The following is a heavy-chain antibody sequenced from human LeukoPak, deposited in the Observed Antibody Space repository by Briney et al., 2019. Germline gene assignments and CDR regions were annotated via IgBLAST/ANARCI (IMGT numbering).Heavy chain of an antibody. V-gene: IGHV4-39*01. J-gene: IGHJ4*02. CDR2: IYYSGST. CDR1: GGSISSSSYY. Sequence: PPETMSLTCLVSGGSISSSSYYWGRILQPPGKGLEWIGSIYYSGSTHYNPSLKSPFTISVDTSKNQFSLKLISVIAADTAVYYCSRHPVIAVAGHFDYWGQGTLVTVSS. CDR3: SRHPVIAVAGHFDY. D-gene: IGHD6-19*01.